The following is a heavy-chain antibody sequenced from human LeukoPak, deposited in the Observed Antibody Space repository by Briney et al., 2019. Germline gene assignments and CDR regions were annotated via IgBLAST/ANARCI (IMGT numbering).Heavy chain of an antibody. J-gene: IGHJ5*02. D-gene: IGHD3-10*01. CDR2: ISWNSGSV. V-gene: IGHV3-9*01. Sequence: GGSLRLSCAASGFTFDDFSMHWVRQPPGKGLEWVSGISWNSGSVAYADSVKGRFTISRDNAKNSLYLQMNSLRAEDTAVYYCARDFQGDYYGSGSYYPNWFDPWGQGTLVTVSS. CDR1: GFTFDDFS. CDR3: ARDFQGDYYGSGSYYPNWFDP.